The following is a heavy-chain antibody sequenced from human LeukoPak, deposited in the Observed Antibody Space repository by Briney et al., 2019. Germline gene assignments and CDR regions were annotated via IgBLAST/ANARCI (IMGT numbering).Heavy chain of an antibody. V-gene: IGHV1-46*01. CDR2: INPRGDST. Sequence: GASVKVSCKASGYTFTSYYMHWVRQAPGQGLEWMGIINPRGDSTSYAQKFQGRVTMTTDTSTTTVYMEVSSVISEDTAVYYCARDHGQWVVRKSLDYWGQGTPVTVSS. J-gene: IGHJ4*02. CDR3: ARDHGQWVVRKSLDY. D-gene: IGHD6-19*01. CDR1: GYTFTSYY.